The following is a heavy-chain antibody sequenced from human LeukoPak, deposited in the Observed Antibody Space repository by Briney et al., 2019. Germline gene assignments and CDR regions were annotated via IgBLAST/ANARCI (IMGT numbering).Heavy chain of an antibody. CDR3: ATYNYGSGSFDRNFDF. J-gene: IGHJ3*01. Sequence: ASVKVSCKASGYTFSGHYMQWVRQAPGQGREWRGWINPNSGGTNYAQKFQGGVTMTRDTAISAAYLELSRLRSDDTAVYYCATYNYGSGSFDRNFDFWGQGTMVTVSS. CDR2: INPNSGGT. V-gene: IGHV1-2*02. CDR1: GYTFSGHY. D-gene: IGHD3-10*01.